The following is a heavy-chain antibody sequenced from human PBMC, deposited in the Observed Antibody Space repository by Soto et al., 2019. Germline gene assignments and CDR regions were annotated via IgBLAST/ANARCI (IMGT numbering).Heavy chain of an antibody. CDR2: IKSKTDGGTT. CDR1: GFTFINAW. J-gene: IGHJ6*02. V-gene: IGHV3-15*01. CDR3: TTDLQQYYYGMDV. Sequence: GWSLRLACASSGFTFINAWMSWVRQAPGKGLEWVGRIKSKTDGGTTDYAAPVKGRFTISRDDSKNTLYLQMNSLKTEDTAVYYCTTDLQQYYYGMDVWGQGTTVTVSS.